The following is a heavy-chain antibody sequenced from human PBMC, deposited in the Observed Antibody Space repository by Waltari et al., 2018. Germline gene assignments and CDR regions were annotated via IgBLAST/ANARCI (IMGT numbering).Heavy chain of an antibody. V-gene: IGHV3-74*03. CDR3: TTNPGY. Sequence: EVQLVESGGGLVQPGGSLRLSCAASGFSTDYWLDWVRQAPGKVRVWSSRMKTDGTSITYADSVKERGTISRDSAKNTYYLQMNGLIAEDTAVYYCTTNPGYWGQGTLVTVSS. CDR2: MKTDGTSI. CDR1: GFSTDYW. J-gene: IGHJ4*02.